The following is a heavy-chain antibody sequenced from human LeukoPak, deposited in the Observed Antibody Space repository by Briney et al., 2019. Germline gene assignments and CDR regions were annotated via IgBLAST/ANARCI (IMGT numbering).Heavy chain of an antibody. D-gene: IGHD5-18*01. V-gene: IGHV3-48*03. Sequence: PGGSLRLSCAASGFTFSSYEMNWVRQAPGKGLEWVSYISSSGSTIYYADSVKGRFTISRDNAKNSLYLQMNSLRAEDTAVYYCARDQAAMVMDYWGQGTLVTVSS. J-gene: IGHJ4*02. CDR3: ARDQAAMVMDY. CDR2: ISSSGSTI. CDR1: GFTFSSYE.